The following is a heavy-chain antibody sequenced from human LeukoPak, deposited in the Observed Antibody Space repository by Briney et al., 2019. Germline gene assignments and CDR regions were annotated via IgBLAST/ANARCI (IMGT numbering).Heavy chain of an antibody. J-gene: IGHJ4*02. CDR3: AKDLRTLGVATPGFFDY. Sequence: GRSLRLSCAASGFSFNTFGMHWVRQAPGKGLEWVALIWYDGSDKYYADSVKGRFTISRDNSKNTLYLQMSSLRAEDTAGYYCAKDLRTLGVATPGFFDYWGQGTLVTVSS. CDR2: IWYDGSDK. CDR1: GFSFNTFG. D-gene: IGHD6-13*01. V-gene: IGHV3-33*06.